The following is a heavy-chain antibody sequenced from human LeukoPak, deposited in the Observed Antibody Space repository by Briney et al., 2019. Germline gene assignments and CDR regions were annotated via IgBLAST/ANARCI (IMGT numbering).Heavy chain of an antibody. D-gene: IGHD3-22*01. V-gene: IGHV1-8*01. CDR3: ARGPTYYYDSSSYFRDDDAFDI. Sequence: ASVKVSCKASGYTFTSYDINWVRQATGQGLEWMGWMNPNSGNTGYAQKFQGRVTMTRNTSISTAYMELSSLRSEDTAVYYCARGPTYYYDSSSYFRDDDAFDIWGQGTMVTVSS. CDR2: MNPNSGNT. J-gene: IGHJ3*02. CDR1: GYTFTSYD.